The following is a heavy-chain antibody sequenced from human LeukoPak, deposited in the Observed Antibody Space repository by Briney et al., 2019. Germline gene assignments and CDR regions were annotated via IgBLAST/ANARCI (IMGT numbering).Heavy chain of an antibody. CDR2: IRYDGSNK. V-gene: IGHV3-30*02. Sequence: GGSLRLSCAASGFTFSSYGMHWVRQAPGKGLEWVAFIRYDGSNKYYADSVKGRFTISRDNSKNTLYLQMNSLRAEDTAEYYCAKARSDIAVATFDYGGQGTLVTVSS. CDR3: AKARSDIAVATFDY. D-gene: IGHD6-19*01. J-gene: IGHJ4*02. CDR1: GFTFSSYG.